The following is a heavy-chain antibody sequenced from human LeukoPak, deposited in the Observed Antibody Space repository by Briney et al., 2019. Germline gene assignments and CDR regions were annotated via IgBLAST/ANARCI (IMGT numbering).Heavy chain of an antibody. CDR1: RFTFRRYE. CDR2: ISSSSYIV. J-gene: IGHJ5*02. CDR3: ARALGWDLPDNWFDP. D-gene: IGHD2-2*01. Sequence: GGSLRLSCAASRFTFRRYEMNWVRQAPGKGLEWISYISSSSYIVYYADSVEGRFTISRDNVRSTLYLNMTSLRAEDTGVYFFARALGWDLPDNWFDPWGQGTLVTVSS. V-gene: IGHV3-48*03.